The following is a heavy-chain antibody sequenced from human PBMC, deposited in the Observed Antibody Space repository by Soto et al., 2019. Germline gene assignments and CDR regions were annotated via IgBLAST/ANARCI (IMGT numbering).Heavy chain of an antibody. D-gene: IGHD2-2*01. V-gene: IGHV4-59*08. CDR3: ARVRTSLDLYYYYMDV. CDR1: GGSISSDS. Sequence: QVQLQESGPGLVRPSETLSLTCTVSGGSISSDSWTWIRQPPRKAMEWIGYIYDYGSSYYSPSLKSRVSFLVDTSKSQFSLRLTPVTAADTAMYYCARVRTSLDLYYYYMDVWGRGPTVTVSS. J-gene: IGHJ6*03. CDR2: IYDYGSS.